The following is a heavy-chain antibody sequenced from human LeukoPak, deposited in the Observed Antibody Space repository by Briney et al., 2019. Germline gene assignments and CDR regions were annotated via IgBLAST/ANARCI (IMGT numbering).Heavy chain of an antibody. V-gene: IGHV3-74*01. D-gene: IGHD3-10*01. CDR3: ARGGDYASGSPGDY. CDR2: YNTDGSTT. CDR1: GFTFTTYW. J-gene: IGHJ4*02. Sequence: TGGSLRLSCAASGFTFTTYWMHWVRQAPGKGLVWVSRYNTDGSTTTYADSVKGRFTISRDNAKNTLYLQMNSLRAEDTAVYYCARGGDYASGSPGDYWGQGTLVTVSS.